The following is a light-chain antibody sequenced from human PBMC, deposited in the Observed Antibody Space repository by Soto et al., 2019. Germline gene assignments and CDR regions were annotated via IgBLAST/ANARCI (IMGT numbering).Light chain of an antibody. CDR1: SSDGDDYKD. V-gene: IGLV2-14*01. J-gene: IGLJ1*01. CDR2: EVT. CDR3: SSYTSTSTV. Sequence: QSALTQPASVSGSPGQSITISCTGISSDGDDYKDVSWYQQHPGKAPKLMIYEVTYRPSGVSNRFSGSKSGNTASLTISGLQAEDEADYYCSSYTSTSTVFGTGTMLTVL.